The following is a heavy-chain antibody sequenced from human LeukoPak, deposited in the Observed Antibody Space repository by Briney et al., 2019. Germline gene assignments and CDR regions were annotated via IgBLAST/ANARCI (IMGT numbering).Heavy chain of an antibody. D-gene: IGHD6-13*01. V-gene: IGHV3-21*01. CDR3: AREQQLDYYFDY. CDR1: GFTLSSYS. Sequence: GGSLRLSCAASGFTLSSYSMNWVRQAPGKGLEWVSSISSSSSYIYYADSVKGRFTISRDNAKNSLYLQMNSLRAEDTAVYYCAREQQLDYYFDYWGQGTLVTVSS. CDR2: ISSSSSYI. J-gene: IGHJ4*02.